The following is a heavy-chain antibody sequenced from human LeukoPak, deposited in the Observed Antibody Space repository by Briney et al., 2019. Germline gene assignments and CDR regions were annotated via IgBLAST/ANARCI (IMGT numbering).Heavy chain of an antibody. J-gene: IGHJ6*03. CDR3: AREDIVVVPAAIYYYYYYMDV. V-gene: IGHV4-39*07. D-gene: IGHD2-2*01. Sequence: SETLSLTCTVSGGSISSSSYYWGWIRQPPGKGLEWIGSIYYSGSTNYNPSLKSRVTISVDTSKNQFSLKLSSMTAADTAVYYCAREDIVVVPAAIYYYYYYMDVWGKGTTVTVSS. CDR2: IYYSGST. CDR1: GGSISSSSYY.